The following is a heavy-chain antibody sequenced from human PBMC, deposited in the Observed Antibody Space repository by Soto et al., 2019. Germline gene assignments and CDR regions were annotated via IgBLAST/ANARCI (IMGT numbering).Heavy chain of an antibody. Sequence: GGSLRLSCADSGFTFGDYAVHWVRQAPGKGLEWVAVISYDGGKKYYADSVKGRFTISRDNSKNTLYLQMNSLRGEGTAVYYCAKAPGVQYYFDYWGQGTLVTVSS. CDR3: AKAPGVQYYFDY. V-gene: IGHV3-30-3*01. J-gene: IGHJ4*02. CDR1: GFTFGDYA. CDR2: ISYDGGKK.